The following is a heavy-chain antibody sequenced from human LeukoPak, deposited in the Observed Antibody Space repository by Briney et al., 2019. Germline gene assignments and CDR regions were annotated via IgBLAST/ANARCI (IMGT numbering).Heavy chain of an antibody. CDR1: GYTLTELS. Sequence: ASVKVSCKVSGYTLTELSMHWVRQAPGKGLEWMGGFDPEDGETIYAQKFQGRVTMTEDTSTDTAYMELSSLRSEDTAVYYCATVTPHSYGFRGLFDYWGQGTLVTVSS. CDR3: ATVTPHSYGFRGLFDY. J-gene: IGHJ4*02. V-gene: IGHV1-24*01. D-gene: IGHD5-18*01. CDR2: FDPEDGET.